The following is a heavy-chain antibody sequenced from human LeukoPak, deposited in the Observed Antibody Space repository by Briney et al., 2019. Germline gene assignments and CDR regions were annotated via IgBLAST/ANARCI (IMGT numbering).Heavy chain of an antibody. CDR2: IYHSGST. D-gene: IGHD3-22*01. CDR1: GYSISSGYY. V-gene: IGHV4-38-2*01. Sequence: SETLSLTCAVSGYSISSGYYWGWLRQPPGKGLEWIGSIYHSGSTYYNPSLKSRVTISVDTSKNQFSLKLSSVTAADTAVYYCARHLYDSSGYYPHYFDYWGQGTLVTVSS. CDR3: ARHLYDSSGYYPHYFDY. J-gene: IGHJ4*02.